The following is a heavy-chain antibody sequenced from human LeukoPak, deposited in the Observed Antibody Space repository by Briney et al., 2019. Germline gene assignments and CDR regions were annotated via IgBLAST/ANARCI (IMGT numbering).Heavy chain of an antibody. CDR3: ARGLQLADY. CDR2: ISSSSSTI. Sequence: GGSLRLSCAASGFTFSSYSMNWVRQAPGKGLEWVSYISSSSSTIYYADSVKGRFTISRDNAKNSLYLQMNSLRAEDTAVYYCARGLQLADYWGQGTLVTVSS. J-gene: IGHJ4*02. D-gene: IGHD5-18*01. CDR1: GFTFSSYS. V-gene: IGHV3-48*01.